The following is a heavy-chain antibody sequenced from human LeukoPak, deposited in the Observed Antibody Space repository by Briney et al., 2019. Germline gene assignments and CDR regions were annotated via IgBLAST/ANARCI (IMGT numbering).Heavy chain of an antibody. CDR3: ARGWYGPDS. V-gene: IGHV3-74*01. D-gene: IGHD2-15*01. Sequence: GGSLRLSCAASGFTFISYWMHWVRQAPGKGLVWVSRINSDGSTTSYAASVKGRFTISRDTAKNTLYLQMNSLRVEDTAVYSCARGWYGPDSCGQGTLVTVSS. J-gene: IGHJ5*01. CDR2: INSDGSTT. CDR1: GFTFISYW.